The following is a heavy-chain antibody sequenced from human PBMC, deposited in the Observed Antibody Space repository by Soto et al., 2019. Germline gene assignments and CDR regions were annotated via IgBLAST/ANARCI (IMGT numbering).Heavy chain of an antibody. CDR3: ARDDEMGYFDY. D-gene: IGHD3-16*01. J-gene: IGHJ4*02. Sequence: EVQLVESGGGLVQPGGSLRLSCAASGFTFSSHSMNWVRRAPGKGLEWVSYISSSTRTIYYADSVKGRFTVSRDNAKKSLYLQMNSLRAEYTAVYYCARDDEMGYFDYWGQGTLVTVSS. V-gene: IGHV3-48*01. CDR1: GFTFSSHS. CDR2: ISSSTRTI.